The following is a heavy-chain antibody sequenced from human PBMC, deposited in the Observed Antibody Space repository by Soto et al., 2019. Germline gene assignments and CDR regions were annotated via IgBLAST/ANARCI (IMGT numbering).Heavy chain of an antibody. CDR1: GFTLTNEK. Sequence: EVQRVESGGGLVKPGGSLRLSCTVLGFTLTNEKMNWVRQAPGKGLEWVSCISGRGTSINYADSVKGRFTTSRDNEKGLVYLQINSLRAEDTAVYYCARDPPLSMIVVVGVDDFWGQGTLVTVSS. V-gene: IGHV3-21*06. CDR3: ARDPPLSMIVVVGVDDF. CDR2: ISGRGTSI. J-gene: IGHJ4*02. D-gene: IGHD3-22*01.